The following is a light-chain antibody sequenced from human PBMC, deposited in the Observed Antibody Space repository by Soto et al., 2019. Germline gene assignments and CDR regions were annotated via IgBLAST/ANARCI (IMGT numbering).Light chain of an antibody. CDR2: GAS. V-gene: IGKV3-20*01. CDR3: HQYGASRT. CDR1: QNVTSSY. J-gene: IGKJ1*01. Sequence: ETMLTQSPGTLSLSPGERATLSCRASQNVTSSYLAWYQQKPGQAPRLLIYGASSRATGIPDRFSGSGSGTDFTLTISRLEPEDFAVYYCHQYGASRTFGQGTKVDIK.